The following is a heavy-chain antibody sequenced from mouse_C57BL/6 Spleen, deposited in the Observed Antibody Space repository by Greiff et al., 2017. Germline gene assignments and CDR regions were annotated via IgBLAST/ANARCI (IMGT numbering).Heavy chain of an antibody. CDR2: ISYDGSN. D-gene: IGHD2-10*01. CDR1: GYSITSGYY. CDR3: AREAYRGYFDV. V-gene: IGHV3-6*01. J-gene: IGHJ1*03. Sequence: EVQLQESGPGLVKPSQSLSLTCSVTGYSITSGYYWNWIRQFPGNKLEWMGYISYDGSNNYNPSLKNRISITRDTSKNQFFLKLNSVTTEDTATYYCAREAYRGYFDVWGTGTTVTVSS.